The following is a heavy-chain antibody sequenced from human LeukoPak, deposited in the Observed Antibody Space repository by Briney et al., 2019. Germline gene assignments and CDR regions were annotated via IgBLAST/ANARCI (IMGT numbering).Heavy chain of an antibody. CDR2: ISGSGGRT. J-gene: IGHJ4*02. CDR1: GFTFSSYA. V-gene: IGHV3-23*01. D-gene: IGHD3-10*01. CDR3: AKVPAQKLSYGSGTFYFDY. Sequence: GGSLRLSCAASGFTFSSYAMSWVRQAPGRGLEWVSAISGSGGRTYHADSVKGRFTISRDNSKNTLYLQMSSLRAEDTAVYYCAKVPAQKLSYGSGTFYFDYWGQGTLVTVSS.